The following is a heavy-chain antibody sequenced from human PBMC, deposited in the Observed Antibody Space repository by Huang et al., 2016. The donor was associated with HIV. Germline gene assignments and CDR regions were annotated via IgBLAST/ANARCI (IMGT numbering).Heavy chain of an antibody. CDR2: IITVSSYI. V-gene: IGHV3-21*01. CDR1: GFTFSTYS. J-gene: IGHJ4*02. D-gene: IGHD6-13*01. Sequence: EVQLVESGGGLVKPGGSLRLSCAASGFTFSTYSRTWVRQAPGKGLEWFSSIITVSSYIYYADSGRGRFTISRDNAKNSLYLQMNSLRAEDTAVYYCALYSNSWYPNYWGQGTLVTVSS. CDR3: ALYSNSWYPNY.